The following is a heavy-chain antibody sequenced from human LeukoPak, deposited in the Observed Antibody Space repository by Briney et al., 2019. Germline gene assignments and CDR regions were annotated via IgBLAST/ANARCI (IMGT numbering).Heavy chain of an antibody. CDR1: GGSISSYY. J-gene: IGHJ6*03. CDR2: TYTSGST. CDR3: ARNGYCSSTSCRYYYYMDV. D-gene: IGHD2-2*01. Sequence: SETLCLTCTVSGGSISSYYWSWIRQPAGKGLEWIGRTYTSGSTNYNPSLKSRVTMSVDTSKNQFSLKLSSVTAADTAVYYCARNGYCSSTSCRYYYYMDVWGKGTTVTVSS. V-gene: IGHV4-4*07.